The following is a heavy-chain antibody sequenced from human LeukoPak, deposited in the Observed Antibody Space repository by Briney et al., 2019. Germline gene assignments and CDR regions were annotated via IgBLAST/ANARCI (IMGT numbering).Heavy chain of an antibody. Sequence: GGSLRLSCAASGFTFSSCAMHWVRQAPGKGLEWVAVISYDGSNKYYADSVKGRFTISRDNSKNTLYLQMNSLRAEDTAVYYCARESYDSSGYDYWGQGTLVAVSS. J-gene: IGHJ4*02. CDR2: ISYDGSNK. D-gene: IGHD3-22*01. CDR3: ARESYDSSGYDY. CDR1: GFTFSSCA. V-gene: IGHV3-30-3*01.